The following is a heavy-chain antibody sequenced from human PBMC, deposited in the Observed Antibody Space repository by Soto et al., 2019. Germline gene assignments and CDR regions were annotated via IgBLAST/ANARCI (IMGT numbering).Heavy chain of an antibody. D-gene: IGHD3-16*02. V-gene: IGHV3-30-3*01. CDR2: ISYDGSNK. CDR1: GFTFSSYA. Sequence: QVQLVESGGGVVQPGRSLRLSCAASGFTFSSYAMHWVRQAPGKGLEWVAVISYDGSNKYYADSVKGRFTISRDNSKNTLYLQMNSLRAEETAVYYCARDRPYDYVWGSYRYTGGTDYWGQGTLVTVSS. CDR3: ARDRPYDYVWGSYRYTGGTDY. J-gene: IGHJ4*02.